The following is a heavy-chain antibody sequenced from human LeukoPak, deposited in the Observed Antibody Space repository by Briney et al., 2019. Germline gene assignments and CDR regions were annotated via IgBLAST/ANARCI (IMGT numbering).Heavy chain of an antibody. V-gene: IGHV3-74*01. Sequence: GGSLRLSCAVSGFTFSSYWMHWVRQAPGKGLVWVSRINSDGSSTSYADSVKGRFTISRDNAKNTLYLQMNSLRAEDTAVYYCARGPALGDYPGSLLGYWGQGTLVTVSS. CDR3: ARGPALGDYPGSLLGY. J-gene: IGHJ4*02. CDR1: GFTFSSYW. CDR2: INSDGSST. D-gene: IGHD2-21*02.